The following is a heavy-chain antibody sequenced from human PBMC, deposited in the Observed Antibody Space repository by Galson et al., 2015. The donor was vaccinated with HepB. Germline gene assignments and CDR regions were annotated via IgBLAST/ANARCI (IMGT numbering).Heavy chain of an antibody. CDR2: INGSGGST. D-gene: IGHD3-16*01. CDR1: GFTFSSYA. V-gene: IGHV3-23*01. CDR3: AKAPTYYDYIWGRTLDY. J-gene: IGHJ4*02. Sequence: SLRLSCAASGFTFSSYAMSWVRQAPGKGLEWVSAINGSGGSTYYADSVKGRFTISRDNSKNTLYLQMNSLRAEDTAVYYCAKAPTYYDYIWGRTLDYLGQGTLVTVSS.